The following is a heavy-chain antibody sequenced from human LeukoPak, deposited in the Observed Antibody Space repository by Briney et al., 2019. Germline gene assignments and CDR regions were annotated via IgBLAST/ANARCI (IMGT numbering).Heavy chain of an antibody. Sequence: SETLSLTCTVSGGSISSSSYYWGWIRQPPGKGLEWIGSIYHSGSTYYNPSLKSRVTISVDTSKNQFSLKLSSVTAADTAVYYCASSGEFKEGGPFGYWGQGTLVTVSS. J-gene: IGHJ4*02. CDR1: GGSISSSSYY. V-gene: IGHV4-39*07. CDR2: IYHSGST. CDR3: ASSGEFKEGGPFGY. D-gene: IGHD3-10*01.